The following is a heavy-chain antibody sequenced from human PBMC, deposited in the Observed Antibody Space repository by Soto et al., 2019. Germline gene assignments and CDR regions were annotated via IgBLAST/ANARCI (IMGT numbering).Heavy chain of an antibody. D-gene: IGHD1-26*01. CDR1: GFSFTDAW. J-gene: IGHJ5*02. CDR2: IKSRTHGGTA. Sequence: GGSLRLSCAASGFSFTDAWMGWVRQAPGRGLEWVGRIKSRTHGGTADFPAPVKGRFSISRDDSKSTLYLQMTSLQTEDTAVYHCTSDVGHMSLPLFSSWGQGTLVTVS. V-gene: IGHV3-15*05. CDR3: TSDVGHMSLPLFSS.